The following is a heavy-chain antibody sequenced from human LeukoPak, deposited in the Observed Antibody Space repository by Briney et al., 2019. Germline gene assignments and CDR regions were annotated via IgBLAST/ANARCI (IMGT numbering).Heavy chain of an antibody. CDR3: ARGYMIVVPPENYFDY. CDR2: INPSGGST. V-gene: IGHV1-46*01. J-gene: IGHJ4*02. CDR1: GYTFTGYY. D-gene: IGHD3-22*01. Sequence: ASVKVSCKASGYTFTGYYMHWVRQAPGQGLEWMGIINPSGGSTSYAQKFQGRVTMTRDTSTSTVYMELSSLRSEDTAVYYCARGYMIVVPPENYFDYWGQGTLVTVSS.